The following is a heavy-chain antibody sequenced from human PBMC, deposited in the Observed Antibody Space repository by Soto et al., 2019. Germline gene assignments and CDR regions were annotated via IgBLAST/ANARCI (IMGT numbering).Heavy chain of an antibody. Sequence: ASVKVSCKASGYTFTSYAMHWVRQAPGQRLEWMGWINAGNGNTKYSQKFQGRVTITRDTSASAAYVELSSLRSEDTAVYYCARGSLGSREAAAGGSDVWGQGTTVTVSS. CDR2: INAGNGNT. CDR1: GYTFTSYA. CDR3: ARGSLGSREAAAGGSDV. J-gene: IGHJ6*02. D-gene: IGHD6-13*01. V-gene: IGHV1-3*01.